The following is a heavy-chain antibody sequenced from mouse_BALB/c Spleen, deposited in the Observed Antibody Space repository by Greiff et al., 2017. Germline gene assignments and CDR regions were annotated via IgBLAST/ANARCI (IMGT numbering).Heavy chain of an antibody. D-gene: IGHD2-2*01. CDR1: GFTFSSYA. CDR2: ISSGGST. CDR3: AKIYYGYGGTSSWFAY. J-gene: IGHJ3*01. Sequence: DVQLVESGGGLVKPGGSLKLSCAASGFTFSSYAMSWVRQTPEKRLEWVASISSGGSTYYPDSVKGRFTISRDNARNILYLQMSSLRSEDTAMYYCAKIYYGYGGTSSWFAYWGQGTLVTVSA. V-gene: IGHV5-6-5*01.